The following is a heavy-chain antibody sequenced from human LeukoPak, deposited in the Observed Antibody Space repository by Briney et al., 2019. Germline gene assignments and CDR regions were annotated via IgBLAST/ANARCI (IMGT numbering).Heavy chain of an antibody. J-gene: IGHJ6*03. CDR1: GGSISSYY. Sequence: WETLSLTRTVSGGSISSYYWSWIRQPPGKGLEWGGYIYNSGSTNYNPSLKSRVTISVDTSKNQFSLKLSSVTAADTAVYYCARQGFRSSWYYYFDVWGKGTTVTVSS. V-gene: IGHV4-59*08. D-gene: IGHD6-13*01. CDR2: IYNSGST. CDR3: ARQGFRSSWYYYFDV.